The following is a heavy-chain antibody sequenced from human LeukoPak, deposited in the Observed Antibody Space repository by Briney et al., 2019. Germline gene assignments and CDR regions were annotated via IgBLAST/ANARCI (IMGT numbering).Heavy chain of an antibody. CDR3: AVSLMDYSNYYFDY. Sequence: GGSLRLSCATSGFTFSSYSMNWVRQAPGKGLEWVSYISSSSSTIYYADSVKGRFTISRDNAKNSLYLQMNSLRAEDTAVYYCAVSLMDYSNYYFDYWGQGTLVTVSS. CDR2: ISSSSSTI. J-gene: IGHJ4*02. CDR1: GFTFSSYS. V-gene: IGHV3-48*01. D-gene: IGHD4-11*01.